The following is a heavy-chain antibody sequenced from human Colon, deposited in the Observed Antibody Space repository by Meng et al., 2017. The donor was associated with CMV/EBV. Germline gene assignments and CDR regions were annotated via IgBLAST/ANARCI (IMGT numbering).Heavy chain of an antibody. D-gene: IGHD3-10*01. V-gene: IGHV4-34*01. CDR3: ARGGGTPIRGVLPFDF. CDR2: IDHTGST. J-gene: IGHJ4*02. Sequence: QIQQWAGGLLKPSETLSLTCALYGGSFSPYYWSWIRQSPGKGLEWIAEIDHTGSTNYNPSLKSRVTISIDTSNSHFSLNLTSATAADTAVYYCARGGGTPIRGVLPFDFWGQGTLVTVSS. CDR1: GGSFSPYY.